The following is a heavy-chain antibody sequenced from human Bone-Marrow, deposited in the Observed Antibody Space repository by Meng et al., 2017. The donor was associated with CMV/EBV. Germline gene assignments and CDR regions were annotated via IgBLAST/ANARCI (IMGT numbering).Heavy chain of an antibody. J-gene: IGHJ5*02. Sequence: ASVKVSCKASGYTFTGYYMHWVRQAPGQGLEWMGWINPNSGGTNYAQKFQGRVTMTRDTSISTAYMELSRVRSDDSAFYYCARWIAEEVNWLDPWGQGTLVTVSS. CDR3: ARWIAEEVNWLDP. CDR1: GYTFTGYY. D-gene: IGHD5-12*01. CDR2: INPNSGGT. V-gene: IGHV1-2*02.